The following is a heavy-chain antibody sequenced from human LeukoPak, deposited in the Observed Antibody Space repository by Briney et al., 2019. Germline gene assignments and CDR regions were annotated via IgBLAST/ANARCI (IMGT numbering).Heavy chain of an antibody. CDR1: GGTFSNYA. CDR2: IIPILGLA. Sequence: GASVKVSCKASGGTFSNYAISWVRQAPGQGLEWMGRIIPILGLANYAQKFQGRVTITADESTTTAYMELSSLRSDDTAVYYCARFDPGVHPGDYWGQGTLVTVSS. J-gene: IGHJ4*02. V-gene: IGHV1-69*04. CDR3: ARFDPGVHPGDY. D-gene: IGHD3-10*01.